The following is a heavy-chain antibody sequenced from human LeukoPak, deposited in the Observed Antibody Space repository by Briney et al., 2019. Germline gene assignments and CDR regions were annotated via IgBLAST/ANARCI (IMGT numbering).Heavy chain of an antibody. Sequence: GGSLRLSCAASGFTFSDYYMSWIRQAPGKGLEWVSYISSSSSYTNYADSVKGRFTISRDNAKNSLYLQMNSLRAEDTAVYYCARGGYSSGDGAYYFDYWGRGTLVTVSS. J-gene: IGHJ4*02. V-gene: IGHV3-11*06. D-gene: IGHD5-18*01. CDR1: GFTFSDYY. CDR3: ARGGYSSGDGAYYFDY. CDR2: ISSSSSYT.